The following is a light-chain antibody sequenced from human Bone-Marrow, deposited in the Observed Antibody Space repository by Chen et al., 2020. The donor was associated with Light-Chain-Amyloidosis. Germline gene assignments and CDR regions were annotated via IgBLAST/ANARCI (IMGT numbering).Light chain of an antibody. CDR1: NIGSTS. V-gene: IGLV3-21*02. CDR2: DDS. J-gene: IGLJ3*02. Sequence: SYVLTQPSSVSVAPGQTATIAWGGNNIGSTSVHWYQQTPGQAPLLVVYDDSDRPSGIPERLSGSNSGTTATLTISGVEAGDEADYYCQVWDRSSDRPVFGGGTKLTVL. CDR3: QVWDRSSDRPV.